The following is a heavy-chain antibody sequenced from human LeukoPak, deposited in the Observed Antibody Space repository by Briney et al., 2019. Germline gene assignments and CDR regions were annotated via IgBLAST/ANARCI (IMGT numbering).Heavy chain of an antibody. V-gene: IGHV4-39*01. Sequence: PSETLSLTCTVSGGSISSSSYYWGWIRQPPGKGLEWIGSIYYSGSTYYNPSLKSRVTISVDTSKNQFSLKLSSVTAANTAVYYCARLSLIFGWFDPWGQGTLVTVSS. CDR3: ARLSLIFGWFDP. CDR2: IYYSGST. CDR1: GGSISSSSYY. J-gene: IGHJ5*02. D-gene: IGHD3-10*01.